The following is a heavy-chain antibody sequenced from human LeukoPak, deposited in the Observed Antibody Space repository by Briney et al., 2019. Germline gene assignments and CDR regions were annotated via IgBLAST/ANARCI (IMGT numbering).Heavy chain of an antibody. V-gene: IGHV4-59*08. J-gene: IGHJ4*02. D-gene: IGHD6-13*01. Sequence: SETLSLTCTVSGGSISSYYWSWIRQPPGKGLEWIGYIYYIGSTNYNPSLKSRVTISVDTSKNQFSLKLSSVTAADTAVYYCARRYSSSWYSYFDYWGQGTLVTVSS. CDR1: GGSISSYY. CDR3: ARRYSSSWYSYFDY. CDR2: IYYIGST.